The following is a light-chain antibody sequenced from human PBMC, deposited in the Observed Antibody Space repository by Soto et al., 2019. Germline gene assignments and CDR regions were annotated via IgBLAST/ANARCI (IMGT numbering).Light chain of an antibody. CDR1: QSINTY. CDR2: DAS. Sequence: ENVLTQSPATLSLSPGEGATLSCRASQSINTYLAWYQQKPGQAPRLLIYDASNRATGIPARFSGSGSGTNFTRTIISREPEDFAVYYCQQRSNWSPTFGQGTRLEIK. V-gene: IGKV3-11*01. CDR3: QQRSNWSPT. J-gene: IGKJ5*01.